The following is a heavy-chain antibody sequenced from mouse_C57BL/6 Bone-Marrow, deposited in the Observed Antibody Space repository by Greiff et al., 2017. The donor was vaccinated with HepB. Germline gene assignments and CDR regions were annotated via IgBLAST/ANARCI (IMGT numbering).Heavy chain of an antibody. Sequence: EVKLMESVAELVRPGASVKLSCTASGFNIKNTYMHWVKQRPEQGLEWIGRIDPANGNTKYAPKFQGKATITADTSSNTAYLQLSSLTSEDTAIYYCARGAGTVVAPYWYFDVWGTGTTVTVSS. J-gene: IGHJ1*03. V-gene: IGHV14-3*01. CDR2: IDPANGNT. D-gene: IGHD1-1*01. CDR1: GFNIKNTY. CDR3: ARGAGTVVAPYWYFDV.